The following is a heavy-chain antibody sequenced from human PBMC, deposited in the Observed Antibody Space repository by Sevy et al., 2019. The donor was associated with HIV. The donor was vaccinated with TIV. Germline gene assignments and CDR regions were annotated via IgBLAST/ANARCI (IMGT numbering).Heavy chain of an antibody. CDR2: MFYRGST. J-gene: IGHJ4*02. D-gene: IGHD4-4*01. V-gene: IGHV4-61*01. CDR1: GDSVSSDNYY. CDR3: ARLSAVSRSYNFDY. Sequence: SETLSLTCTVSGDSVSSDNYYWSWIRQPPGKGLEWIGYMFYRGSTNYNPSLKSRVTISVDMSKNQFSLKLNSVTAADTAVYYCARLSAVSRSYNFDYWGQGTLVTVSS.